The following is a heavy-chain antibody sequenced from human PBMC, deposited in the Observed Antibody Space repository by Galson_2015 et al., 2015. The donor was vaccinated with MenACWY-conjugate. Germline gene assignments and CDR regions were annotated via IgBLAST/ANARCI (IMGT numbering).Heavy chain of an antibody. J-gene: IGHJ5*02. CDR2: IYSGGST. Sequence: SLRLSCAASGLTVSSSYMSWVRQAPGKGLEWVSVIYSGGSTYYADSVKGRFTISRDNSKNTLYLQMSSLRAEDTAVYYCARTTLDIAAAGTGWFDPWGQGTLVTVSS. CDR1: GLTVSSSY. D-gene: IGHD6-13*01. CDR3: ARTTLDIAAAGTGWFDP. V-gene: IGHV3-66*02.